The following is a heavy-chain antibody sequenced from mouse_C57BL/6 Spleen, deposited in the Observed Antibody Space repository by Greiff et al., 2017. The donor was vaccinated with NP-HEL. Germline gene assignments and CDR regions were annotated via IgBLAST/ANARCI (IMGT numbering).Heavy chain of an antibody. V-gene: IGHV1-69*01. Sequence: QVQLQQPGAELVMPGASVKLSCKASGYTFTSYWMHWVKQRPGQGLEWIGEIDPSDSYTNYNQKFKGKSTLTVDKSSSTAYMQLSSLTSEDSAVYYCARGGLRRGAYWGQGTLVTVSA. D-gene: IGHD2-4*01. J-gene: IGHJ3*01. CDR2: IDPSDSYT. CDR3: ARGGLRRGAY. CDR1: GYTFTSYW.